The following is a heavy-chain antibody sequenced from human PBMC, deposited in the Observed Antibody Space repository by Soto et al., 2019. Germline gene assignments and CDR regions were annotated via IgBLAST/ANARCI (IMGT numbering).Heavy chain of an antibody. J-gene: IGHJ1*01. D-gene: IGHD1-1*01. CDR1: GFAFNNYA. Sequence: WGSLRLSCAASGFAFNNYAMNWVRQAPGKGLEWVSHISGSVGSTDYAESVRGRFSISKDSVNNTLYLHMSSLRAEDTALYFCAKEGPYINSWSSAGYPQHWGMGNNVIVSS. V-gene: IGHV3-23*01. CDR2: ISGSVGST. CDR3: AKEGPYINSWSSAGYPQH.